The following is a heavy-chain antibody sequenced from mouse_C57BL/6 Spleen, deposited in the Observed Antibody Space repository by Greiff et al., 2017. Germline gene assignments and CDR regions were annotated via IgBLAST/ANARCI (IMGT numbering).Heavy chain of an antibody. D-gene: IGHD1-1*01. CDR1: GYAFSSSW. CDR3: ARWGTTVVARGYYFDY. V-gene: IGHV1-82*01. CDR2: IYPGDGDT. J-gene: IGHJ2*01. Sequence: VQLQQSGPELVKPGASVKISCKASGYAFSSSWMNWVKQRPGKGLEWIGRIYPGDGDTNYNGKFKGKATLTADKSSSTAYMQLSSLTSEDSAVYFCARWGTTVVARGYYFDYWGQGTTLTVSS.